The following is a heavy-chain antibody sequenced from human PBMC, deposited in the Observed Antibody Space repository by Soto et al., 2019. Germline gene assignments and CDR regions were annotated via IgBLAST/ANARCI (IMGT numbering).Heavy chain of an antibody. D-gene: IGHD2-2*01. J-gene: IGHJ5*02. CDR1: GGSFSGYY. Sequence: SETLSLTCAVYGGSFSGYYWSWIRQPPGKGLEWIGEINHSGSTNYNPSLKSRVTISVDTSKNQFSLKLSSVTAADTAVYYCARRLGYCSSTSCYGNWFDPWGQGTLVTVSS. CDR3: ARRLGYCSSTSCYGNWFDP. CDR2: INHSGST. V-gene: IGHV4-34*01.